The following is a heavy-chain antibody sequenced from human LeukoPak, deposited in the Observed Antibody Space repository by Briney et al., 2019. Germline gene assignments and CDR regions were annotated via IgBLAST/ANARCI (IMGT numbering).Heavy chain of an antibody. D-gene: IGHD3-16*02. CDR3: AGVKVSARPYDYVWGSYRRRLYYFDY. J-gene: IGHJ4*02. CDR1: GYTFTSYD. Sequence: ASVKVSCKASGYTFTSYDINWVRQATGQGREWMGWMNPNSGNTGYAQKFQGRVTMTRNTSISTAYMELSSLRSEDTAVYYCAGVKVSARPYDYVWGSYRRRLYYFDYWGQGTLVTVSS. V-gene: IGHV1-8*01. CDR2: MNPNSGNT.